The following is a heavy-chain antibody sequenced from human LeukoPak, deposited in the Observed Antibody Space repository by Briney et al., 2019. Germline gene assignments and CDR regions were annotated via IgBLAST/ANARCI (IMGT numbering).Heavy chain of an antibody. CDR1: GGSVSGYY. CDR2: INHSGST. V-gene: IGHV4-34*01. CDR3: ARGRSSSWYGGVYFDY. Sequence: SETLSLTCAVYGGSVSGYYWSWIRQPPGKGLEWIGEINHSGSTNYNPSLKSRVTISVDTSKNQFSLKLSSVTAADTAVYYCARGRSSSWYGGVYFDYWGQGTLVTVSS. J-gene: IGHJ4*02. D-gene: IGHD6-13*01.